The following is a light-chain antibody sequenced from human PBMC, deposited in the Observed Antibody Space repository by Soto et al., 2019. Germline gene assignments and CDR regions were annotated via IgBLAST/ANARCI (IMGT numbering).Light chain of an antibody. V-gene: IGKV3-20*01. Sequence: VLTQSPGTLSLSPGERATLSCRASQTISTTYLAWYQQKPGQAPRLLISSVSSRATGIPDRFSASGSGTVFTLTINRLEPEDFAVYFCQQYGRSLTFGGGTKVEIK. CDR1: QTISTTY. CDR3: QQYGRSLT. J-gene: IGKJ4*01. CDR2: SVS.